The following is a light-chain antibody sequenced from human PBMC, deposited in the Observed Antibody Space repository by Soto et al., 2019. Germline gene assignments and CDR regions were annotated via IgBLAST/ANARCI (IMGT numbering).Light chain of an antibody. J-gene: IGLJ1*01. CDR3: CSYGGTFYV. CDR2: DVS. CDR1: SSDVDDYNY. Sequence: QCALTQPRSVSGSPGQSVTISCTGTSSDVDDYNYVSWFQQHPGKAPKLMIYDVSERPSGVPDRFSGSKSGNTASLTISGLQAEDEADYYCCSYGGTFYVFGTGTKVTVL. V-gene: IGLV2-11*01.